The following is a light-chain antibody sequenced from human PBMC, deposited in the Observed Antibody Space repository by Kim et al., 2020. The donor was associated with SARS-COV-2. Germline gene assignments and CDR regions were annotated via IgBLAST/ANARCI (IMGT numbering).Light chain of an antibody. J-gene: IGKJ4*01. V-gene: IGKV1-12*01. CDR3: QHANSFPLT. CDR1: QGINSW. CDR2: AAF. Sequence: ASVRDRVTLTCRASQGINSWLALYQQKPGKAPKLLIYAAFSLQSEVPSRFSGSGSGTDFTLTISSLQPEDCATYFSQHANSFPLTFGGGTKVDIK.